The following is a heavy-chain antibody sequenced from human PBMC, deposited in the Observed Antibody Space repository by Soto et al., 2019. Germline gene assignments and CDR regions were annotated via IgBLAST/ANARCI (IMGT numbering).Heavy chain of an antibody. CDR3: ARSVVVVAATPGAFDI. CDR2: IIPIFGTA. CDR1: GGTFSSYA. J-gene: IGHJ3*02. D-gene: IGHD2-15*01. V-gene: IGHV1-69*12. Sequence: QVQLVQSGAEVKKPGSSVKVSCKASGGTFSSYAISWVRQAPGQGLEWMGGIIPIFGTANYAQKFRGRVTITADESTSTAYMELSSLRSEDTAVYYCARSVVVVAATPGAFDIWGQGTMVTVSS.